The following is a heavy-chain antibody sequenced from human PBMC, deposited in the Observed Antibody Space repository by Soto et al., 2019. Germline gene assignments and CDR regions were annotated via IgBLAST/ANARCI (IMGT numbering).Heavy chain of an antibody. Sequence: SETLSLTCTVFGGSVSNDNYYWSWIRQPPGKGLEWIGYVYYDGSTSYNPSLKSRLTTSVDTSKNQFSLRLTSVTAADSALYYCARGNNMIRGVLAYYSDFWGQGTLVTVSS. V-gene: IGHV4-61*01. D-gene: IGHD3-10*01. CDR1: GGSVSNDNYY. CDR3: ARGNNMIRGVLAYYSDF. J-gene: IGHJ4*02. CDR2: VYYDGST.